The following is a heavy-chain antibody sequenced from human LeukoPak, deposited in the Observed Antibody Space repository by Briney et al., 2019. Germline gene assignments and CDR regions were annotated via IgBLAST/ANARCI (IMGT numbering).Heavy chain of an antibody. CDR1: GLTFSNYW. D-gene: IGHD3-22*01. CDR2: IYNDGSST. Sequence: PGGSLRLSCAVSGLTFSNYWMHWVRQAPGKGLVWVSRIYNDGSSTSYADSVKGRFTISRDNAKNSLYLQMNSLRAEDTALYYCARGLMGGYPLFEYWGQGTLVTVSS. J-gene: IGHJ4*02. V-gene: IGHV3-74*01. CDR3: ARGLMGGYPLFEY.